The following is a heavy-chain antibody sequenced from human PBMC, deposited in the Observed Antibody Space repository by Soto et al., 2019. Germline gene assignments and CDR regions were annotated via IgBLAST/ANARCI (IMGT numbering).Heavy chain of an antibody. CDR1: GLTFSSSS. CDR3: AKRPHIVVVIATDAFDI. D-gene: IGHD2-21*01. J-gene: IGHJ3*02. CDR2: ISSSSSTI. V-gene: IGHV3-48*01. Sequence: GGSLRRSCEGCGLTFSSSSMYWVRQAPGKGLEWVSYISSSSSTIYYADSVKGRFTISRDNSKNTLYLQMNSLRAEDTAVYYCAKRPHIVVVIATDAFDIWGQATMVTVSS.